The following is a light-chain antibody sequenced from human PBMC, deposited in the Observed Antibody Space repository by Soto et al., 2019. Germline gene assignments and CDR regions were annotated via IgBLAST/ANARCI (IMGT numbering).Light chain of an antibody. J-gene: IGLJ1*01. V-gene: IGLV2-8*01. CDR1: SSDVGNYNY. CDR2: EVS. CDR3: TSNAGSNNPYV. Sequence: QSVLTQPPSASGSPGQSVTISCTGTSSDVGNYNYVSWYQQHPGKAPKLMIYEVSKRPSGVPDRFSGSKSGNTASLTVSGLQAEDEADYYCTSNAGSNNPYVFGTGTKVTV.